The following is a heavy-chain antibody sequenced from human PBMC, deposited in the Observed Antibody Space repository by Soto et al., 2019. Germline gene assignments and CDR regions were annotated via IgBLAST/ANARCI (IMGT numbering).Heavy chain of an antibody. Sequence: KTSETLSLTCTVSGGSIRSGGYYWSWIRQHPGKGLEWIGYIYYSGSTYYNPSLKSRVTISVDTSKNQFSLKLSSVTAADTAVYYCARVVWVTMVRGGGFAFDYWGQGTLVTVS. V-gene: IGHV4-31*03. CDR2: IYYSGST. CDR3: ARVVWVTMVRGGGFAFDY. CDR1: GGSIRSGGYY. D-gene: IGHD3-10*01. J-gene: IGHJ4*02.